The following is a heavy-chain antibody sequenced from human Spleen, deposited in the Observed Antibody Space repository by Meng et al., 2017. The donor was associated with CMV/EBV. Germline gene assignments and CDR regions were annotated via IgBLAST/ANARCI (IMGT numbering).Heavy chain of an antibody. D-gene: IGHD6-19*01. CDR1: GFTFSDFA. CDR2: ITGSGGRT. V-gene: IGHV3-23*01. Sequence: GESLKISCAASGFTFSDFAMSWVRQAPGKGLEWVSTITGSGGRTYYADSVKGQFTISRDNSKNTLYLQMNSLGAEDTAIYYCAKDYGGQWQWVVQSFFDYWGQGTLVTVSS. CDR3: AKDYGGQWQWVVQSFFDY. J-gene: IGHJ4*01.